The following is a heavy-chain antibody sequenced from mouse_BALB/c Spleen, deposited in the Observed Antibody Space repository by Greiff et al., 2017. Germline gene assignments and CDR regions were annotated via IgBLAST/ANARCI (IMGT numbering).Heavy chain of an antibody. V-gene: IGHV1S127*01. CDR3: TRDYYGSSYYFDY. D-gene: IGHD1-1*01. J-gene: IGHJ2*01. CDR1: GYTFTSYW. CDR2: IDPSDSYT. Sequence: VQLQQSGAELVKPGASVKMSCKASGYTFTSYWMHWVKQRPGQGLEWIGVIDPSDSYTSYNQKFKGKATLTVDTSSSTAYMQLSSLTSEDSAVYYCTRDYYGSSYYFDYWGQGTTLTVSS.